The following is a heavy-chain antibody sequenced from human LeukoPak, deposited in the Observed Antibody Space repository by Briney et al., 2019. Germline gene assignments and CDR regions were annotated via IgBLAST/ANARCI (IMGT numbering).Heavy chain of an antibody. J-gene: IGHJ4*02. Sequence: GESLKISCMGSGYSFTSYWIGWVRHMPGKGLEWMGTLYPGGSDARSSPSFQGQVTLSADQSLSPPCLQWGSLKAPDPAILYWARGDTRSSPYDYWGQGTLVTVSS. CDR3: ARGDTRSSPYDY. CDR1: GYSFTSYW. CDR2: LYPGGSDA. V-gene: IGHV5-51*01. D-gene: IGHD6-6*01.